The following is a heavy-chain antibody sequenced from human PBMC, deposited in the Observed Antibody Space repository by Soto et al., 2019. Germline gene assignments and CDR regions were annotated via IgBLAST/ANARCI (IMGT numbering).Heavy chain of an antibody. CDR2: MSPNSGAT. D-gene: IGHD2-8*01. V-gene: IGHV1-8*01. CDR3: ARGVDNGVDV. J-gene: IGHJ6*02. Sequence: QVQLVQSGAEVTKPGASVKVSCKASGYTFTSYDINWVRQATGQGLEWMGWMSPNSGATGYAQKFQGRVTMTRDTSISTVYMELTNLRSEDTAIYYCARGVDNGVDVWGQGSTVTVSS. CDR1: GYTFTSYD.